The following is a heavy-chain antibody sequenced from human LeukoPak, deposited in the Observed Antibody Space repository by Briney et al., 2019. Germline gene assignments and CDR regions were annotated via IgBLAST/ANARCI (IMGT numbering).Heavy chain of an antibody. CDR3: ARDGATISFDY. D-gene: IGHD5-12*01. J-gene: IGHJ4*02. CDR2: ISSSSSYI. V-gene: IGHV3-21*01. Sequence: GGSLRLSCAASGFTFSSYSMNWVRQAPGKGLEWVSSISSSSSYIYYADSVKGRFTISRDNAKNSLYLRMNSLRAEGTAVYYCARDGATISFDYWGQGTLVTVSS. CDR1: GFTFSSYS.